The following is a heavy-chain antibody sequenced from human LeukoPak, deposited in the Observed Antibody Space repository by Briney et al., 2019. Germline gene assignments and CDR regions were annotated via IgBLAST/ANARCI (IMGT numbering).Heavy chain of an antibody. CDR1: GFTFSSYG. CDR3: ARDSSVGHSGYDLDH. J-gene: IGHJ5*02. V-gene: IGHV3-33*08. Sequence: GGSLRLSCVASGFTFSSYGMHWVRQAPGKGLEWVAVIWYDGSNKYHADSVKGRFTISRDNSKNTLYLQMNSLRAEDTAVYYCARDSSVGHSGYDLDHWGQGTLVTVSS. CDR2: IWYDGSNK. D-gene: IGHD5-12*01.